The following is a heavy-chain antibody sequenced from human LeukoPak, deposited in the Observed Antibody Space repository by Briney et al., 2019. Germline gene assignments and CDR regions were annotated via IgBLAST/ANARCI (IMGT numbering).Heavy chain of an antibody. CDR1: GYTFTSYY. Sequence: ASVKVSCKASGYTFTSYYMHWVRQAPGQGLEWMGIINPSGGSTSYAQKFQGRVTMTRDTSISTAYMELSRLRSDDTAVYYCARVWHGPFDYWGQGTLVTVSS. V-gene: IGHV1-46*01. CDR3: ARVWHGPFDY. J-gene: IGHJ4*02. CDR2: INPSGGST.